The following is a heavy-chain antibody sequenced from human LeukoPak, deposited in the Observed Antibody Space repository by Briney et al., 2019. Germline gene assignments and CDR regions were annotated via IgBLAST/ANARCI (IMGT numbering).Heavy chain of an antibody. CDR3: ARGLGFDP. CDR1: GGSFSGYY. J-gene: IGHJ5*02. CDR2: INHSGST. V-gene: IGHV4-34*01. D-gene: IGHD1-1*01. Sequence: SETLSLPCAVYGGSFSGYYWSWMRHPPGKGLEWSGEINHSGSTNYNPSLKSRFTISVNTHKNQFSLKLSSVTAAEKGVYYCARGLGFDPWGQGTLVTVSS.